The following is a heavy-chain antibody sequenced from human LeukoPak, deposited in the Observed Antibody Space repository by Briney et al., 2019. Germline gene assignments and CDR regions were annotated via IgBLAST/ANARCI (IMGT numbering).Heavy chain of an antibody. CDR2: MNPNSGNT. CDR3: ARGGKYGCSGGSCYADS. CDR1: GYTFTSYD. Sequence: ASVKVPCKASGYTFTSYDINWVRQATGQGLEWMGWMNPNSGNTGYAQKFQGRVTMTRNTSISTAYMEVSRLRSDDTAVYYCARGGKYGCSGGSCYADSWGQGTLVTVSS. J-gene: IGHJ5*01. D-gene: IGHD2-15*01. V-gene: IGHV1-8*01.